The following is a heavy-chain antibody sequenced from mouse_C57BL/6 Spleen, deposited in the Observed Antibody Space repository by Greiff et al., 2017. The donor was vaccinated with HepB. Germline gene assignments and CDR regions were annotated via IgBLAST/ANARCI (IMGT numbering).Heavy chain of an antibody. J-gene: IGHJ4*01. CDR1: GFTFSSYG. CDR3: ARLVTTDYAMDY. CDR2: ISSGGSYT. Sequence: EVQVVESGGDLVKPGGSLKLSCAASGFTFSSYGMSWVRQTPDKRLEWVATISSGGSYTYYPDSVKGRFTISRDNAKNTLYLQMSSLKSEDTAMYYCARLVTTDYAMDYWGQGTSVTVSS. D-gene: IGHD2-2*01. V-gene: IGHV5-6*01.